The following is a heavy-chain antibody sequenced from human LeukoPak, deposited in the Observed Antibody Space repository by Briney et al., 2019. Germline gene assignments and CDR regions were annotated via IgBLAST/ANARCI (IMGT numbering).Heavy chain of an antibody. CDR1: GGSISSGSYY. CDR2: IYTSGST. J-gene: IGHJ4*02. V-gene: IGHV4-61*02. CDR3: ARADYSNQDY. D-gene: IGHD4-11*01. Sequence: SQTLSLTCTVSGGSISSGSYYWRWIRQPAGKGLEWIGRIYTSGSTNYNPSLKSRVTISVDTSENQFSLKLSSVTAADTAVYYCARADYSNQDYWGQGTLVTVSS.